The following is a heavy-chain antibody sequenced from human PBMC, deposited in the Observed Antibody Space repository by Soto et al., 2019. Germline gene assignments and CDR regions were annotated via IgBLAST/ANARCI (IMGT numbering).Heavy chain of an antibody. D-gene: IGHD1-26*01. J-gene: IGHJ2*01. CDR2: IYWDDDK. CDR1: GFSLGTYGVG. CDR3: AHSGGGIVDWYFDL. Sequence: QITLNESGPTLVKPTQTLTLTCTFSGFSLGTYGVGVGWIRQPPGKALEWLALIYWDDDKRYSPSLKSRLTITKDSSKSQVFLTLTIMDHVDTAIYYCAHSGGGIVDWYFDLWGRGTPVIVSS. V-gene: IGHV2-5*02.